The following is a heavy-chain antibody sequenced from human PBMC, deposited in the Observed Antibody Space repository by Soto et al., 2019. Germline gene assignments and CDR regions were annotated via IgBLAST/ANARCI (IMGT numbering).Heavy chain of an antibody. J-gene: IGHJ4*01. Sequence: ASVKVSCKASGYTFTSYAMHWVRQAPGQRLEWMGWINAGNGNTKYSQKFQGRLTITRDTSASTAYMELSSLRSEDTAVYYCARNLMDYDILTGYYMAYYFDDWGQGTLVTVSS. D-gene: IGHD3-9*01. V-gene: IGHV1-3*01. CDR3: ARNLMDYDILTGYYMAYYFDD. CDR2: INAGNGNT. CDR1: GYTFTSYA.